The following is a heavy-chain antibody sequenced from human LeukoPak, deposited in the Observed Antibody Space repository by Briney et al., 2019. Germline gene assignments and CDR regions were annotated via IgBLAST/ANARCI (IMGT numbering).Heavy chain of an antibody. D-gene: IGHD6-19*01. V-gene: IGHV3-21*01. CDR1: GFTFSSYS. CDR3: ARQDSSGRSQDY. CDR2: ISSSSSYI. Sequence: VKPGGSLRLSCAASGFTFSSYSMNWVRQAPGKGLEWVSSISSSSSYIYYADPVKGRFTISRDNAKNSLYLQMNSLRAEDTAVYYCARQDSSGRSQDYWGQGTLVTVSS. J-gene: IGHJ4*02.